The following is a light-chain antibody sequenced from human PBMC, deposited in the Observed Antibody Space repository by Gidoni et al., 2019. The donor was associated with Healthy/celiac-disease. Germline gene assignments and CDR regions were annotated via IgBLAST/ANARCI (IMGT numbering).Light chain of an antibody. CDR3: QQYGSSPIT. V-gene: IGKV3-20*01. J-gene: IGKJ3*01. Sequence: EIVLTPSPGTLSLSPGDRATLSCRASQSVSSSYLAWYQQKPGQAPRLLIYGASSRATGIPDRFSGSGSGTDFTLTISRLDPEDFAVYYCQQYGSSPITFGPGTKVDIK. CDR2: GAS. CDR1: QSVSSSY.